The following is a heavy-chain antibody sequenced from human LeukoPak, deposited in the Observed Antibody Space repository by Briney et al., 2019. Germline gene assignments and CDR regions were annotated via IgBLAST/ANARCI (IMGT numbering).Heavy chain of an antibody. J-gene: IGHJ3*02. CDR1: GFTFDDYA. CDR3: AKARGGGYDWLYAFDI. D-gene: IGHD5-12*01. V-gene: IGHV3-9*01. CDR2: ISWNSGSI. Sequence: GGSLRLSCAASGFTFDDYAMHWVRQAPGKGLEWVSGISWNSGSIGYADSVKGRFTISRDNAKNSLYLQMNSLRAEDTALYYCAKARGGGYDWLYAFDIWGQGIMVTVSS.